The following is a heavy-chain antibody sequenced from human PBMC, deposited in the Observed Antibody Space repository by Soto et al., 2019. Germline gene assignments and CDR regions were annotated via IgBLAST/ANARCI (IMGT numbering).Heavy chain of an antibody. D-gene: IGHD3-10*01. V-gene: IGHV4-4*07. Sequence: PSETLSLTCTVSGGSFSSYYWSWIRQPAGKGLEWIGRIYPSGSTNYNPSLKSRVTMSVDSSKNQFCLKLSSVTAADTAVYYCAKAGAMVRGVMVSHYYFVIGVWGQGTTVTGSS. J-gene: IGHJ6*02. CDR1: GGSFSSYY. CDR3: AKAGAMVRGVMVSHYYFVIGV. CDR2: IYPSGST.